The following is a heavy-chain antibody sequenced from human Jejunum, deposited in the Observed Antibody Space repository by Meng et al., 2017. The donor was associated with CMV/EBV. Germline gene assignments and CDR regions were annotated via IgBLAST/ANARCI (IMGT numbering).Heavy chain of an antibody. D-gene: IGHD3-3*01. CDR1: GFTFDDYA. V-gene: IGHV3-9*01. CDR3: AKDTGGFLNWLDP. Sequence: ASGFTFDDYAMHWVRQAPGEGLEWVSSISWNSGNIDYVDSVKGRFTISRDNAKNSLYLQMNSLRAEDTALYYCAKDTGGFLNWLDPWGQGTLVTVSS. CDR2: ISWNSGNI. J-gene: IGHJ5*02.